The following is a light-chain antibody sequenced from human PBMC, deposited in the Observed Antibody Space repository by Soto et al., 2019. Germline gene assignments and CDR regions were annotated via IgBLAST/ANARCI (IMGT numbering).Light chain of an antibody. V-gene: IGKV3-11*01. Sequence: EIVFTQSPGTLSLSPVERATLSCSASPSVTNYLAWYQQKPGQAPRLLIYGAFNRATGIPARFSGSGSGTDFTLTISSLEPEDFAVYYCQQRNIWPPVTFGQGTRLEIK. CDR1: PSVTNY. CDR2: GAF. J-gene: IGKJ5*01. CDR3: QQRNIWPPVT.